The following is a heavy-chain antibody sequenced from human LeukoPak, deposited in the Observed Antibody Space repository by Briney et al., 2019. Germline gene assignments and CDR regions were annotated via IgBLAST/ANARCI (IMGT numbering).Heavy chain of an antibody. CDR1: GCTFTSYA. CDR2: INAGNGNT. D-gene: IGHD6-13*01. CDR3: ARSTVAAAALGAFDI. J-gene: IGHJ3*02. V-gene: IGHV1-3*01. Sequence: ASVKVSCKASGCTFTSYAMHWVRQAPGQRLEWMGWINAGNGNTKYSQKFQGRVTITRDTSASTAYMELSSLRSEDTAVYYCARSTVAAAALGAFDIWGQGTMVTVSS.